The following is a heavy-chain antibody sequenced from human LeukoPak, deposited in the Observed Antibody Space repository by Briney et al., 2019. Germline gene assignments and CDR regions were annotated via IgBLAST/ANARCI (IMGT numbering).Heavy chain of an antibody. CDR3: ARDRWELPGGNGAFDI. Sequence: GASVTVSCKASGYTFTGYYMHWVRQPPGPGLEWMGWINPNSGGTNYAQKLQGRVTMTRDTSISTAYMELSRLRSDDTAVYYCARDRWELPGGNGAFDIWGQGTMVTVSS. V-gene: IGHV1-2*02. J-gene: IGHJ3*02. D-gene: IGHD1-26*01. CDR2: INPNSGGT. CDR1: GYTFTGYY.